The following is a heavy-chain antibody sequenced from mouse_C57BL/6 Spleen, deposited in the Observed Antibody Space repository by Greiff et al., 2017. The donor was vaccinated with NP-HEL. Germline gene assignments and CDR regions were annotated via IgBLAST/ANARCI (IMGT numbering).Heavy chain of an antibody. CDR2: IDPSDSYT. J-gene: IGHJ3*01. CDR1: GYTFTSYW. Sequence: VQLQQPGAELVMPGASVKLSCKASGYTFTSYWMHWVKQRPGQGLEWIGEIDPSDSYTNYNQKFKGKSTLTVDKSSSTAYMQLSSLTSEDSAVYYCARGGDYDVFAYWGQGTLVTVSA. V-gene: IGHV1-69*01. CDR3: ARGGDYDVFAY. D-gene: IGHD2-4*01.